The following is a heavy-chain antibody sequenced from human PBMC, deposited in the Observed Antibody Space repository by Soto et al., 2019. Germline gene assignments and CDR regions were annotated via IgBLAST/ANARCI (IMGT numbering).Heavy chain of an antibody. V-gene: IGHV4-59*08. CDR1: GGSISSYY. J-gene: IGHJ4*02. CDR2: IYYSGST. CDR3: ARRYSSSFDY. Sequence: PSETLSLTCTVSGGSISSYYWSWIRQPPGKGLEWIGYIYYSGSTNYNPSLKGRLTISVDTSEKQFSLKLTSVTAADTAVYYCARRYSSSFDYWGQGTLVTVSS. D-gene: IGHD6-13*01.